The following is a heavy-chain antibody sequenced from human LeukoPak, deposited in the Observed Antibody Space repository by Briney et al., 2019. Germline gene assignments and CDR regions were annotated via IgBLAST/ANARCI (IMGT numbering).Heavy chain of an antibody. J-gene: IGHJ4*02. CDR2: ISSNGDKP. CDR1: GFTFSTYV. Sequence: PGGSLRLSCSVSGFTFSTYVMHWVRQAPGKGREYVSDISSNGDKPYYADSVKGRFTISRDNSKNTLYLQMSSLRADDTAVYYCVRGTGYWGQGTLVTVSS. CDR3: VRGTGY. V-gene: IGHV3-64D*06.